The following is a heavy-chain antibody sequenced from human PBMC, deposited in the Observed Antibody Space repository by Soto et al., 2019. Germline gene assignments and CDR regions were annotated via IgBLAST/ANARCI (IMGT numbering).Heavy chain of an antibody. V-gene: IGHV3-64*01. CDR1: GFTFSSYA. CDR2: ISSNGGST. D-gene: IGHD3-22*01. CDR3: ARGRGPPYYYDSSGYQDY. J-gene: IGHJ4*02. Sequence: PGGSLRLSCAASGFTFSSYAMHWVRQAPGKGLEYVSAISSNGGSTYYANSVKGRFTISRGNSKNTLYLQMGSLRAEDMAVYYCARGRGPPYYYDSSGYQDYWGQGTLVTVSS.